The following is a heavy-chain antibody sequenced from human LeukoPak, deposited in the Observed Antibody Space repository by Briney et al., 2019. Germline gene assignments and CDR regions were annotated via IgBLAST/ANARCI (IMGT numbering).Heavy chain of an antibody. Sequence: PGGSLRLSCEGSGDSWMHWVRQVPGKGLVWVSRIKTDGSSTSYADSVKGRFTISRDNAENTLYLQMNSLRAEDTAVYYCARGDGVVMNYWGQGTLVTVSS. V-gene: IGHV3-74*01. CDR1: GDSW. CDR2: IKTDGSST. D-gene: IGHD3-3*01. J-gene: IGHJ4*02. CDR3: ARGDGVVMNY.